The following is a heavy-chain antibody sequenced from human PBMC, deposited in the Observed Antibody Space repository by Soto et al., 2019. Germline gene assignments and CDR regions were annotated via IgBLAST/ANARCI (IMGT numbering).Heavy chain of an antibody. V-gene: IGHV2-5*02. J-gene: IGHJ6*02. CDR1: GLSLSTTGVG. D-gene: IGHD2-21*02. Sequence: QITLKESGPTLVKPTQTLTLTCTFSGLSLSTTGVGVGWIRQPPGKALEWLALIYWDDDKRYSPSLKSRLTPNKDNYKNKSVTKLTHIEPVDTAPYYRVKSRCGGDCLQSYSSHSYYGLDVWGQGTTVTVSS. CDR2: IYWDDDK. CDR3: VKSRCGGDCLQSYSSHSYYGLDV.